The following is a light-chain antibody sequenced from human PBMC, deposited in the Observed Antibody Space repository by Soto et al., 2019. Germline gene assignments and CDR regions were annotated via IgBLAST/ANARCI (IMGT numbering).Light chain of an antibody. J-gene: IGLJ3*02. CDR1: SSDVGDYDY. V-gene: IGLV2-14*01. CDR2: EVR. Sequence: QSVLTQPPSVSGSPGQSITISCTGTSSDVGDYDYVSWYQQHPGKAPKLMIYEVRNRPSGVSNRFSGSKSGNTASLAISGLQAEDEANYYCSSYTNSNTWVFGGGTKLTVL. CDR3: SSYTNSNTWV.